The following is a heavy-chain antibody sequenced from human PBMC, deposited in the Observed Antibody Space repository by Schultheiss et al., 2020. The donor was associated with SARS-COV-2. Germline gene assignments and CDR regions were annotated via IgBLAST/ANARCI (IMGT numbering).Heavy chain of an antibody. Sequence: GGSLRLSCAASGFTVSSNYMSWVRQAPGKGLEWVSVIYSGGSTYYADSVKGRFTISRDNSKNTLYLQMNSLRAEDTAVYYCARDCHSLYGSADVWGQGTTVTVSS. D-gene: IGHD3-10*01. CDR2: IYSGGST. CDR3: ARDCHSLYGSADV. CDR1: GFTVSSNY. V-gene: IGHV3-53*01. J-gene: IGHJ6*02.